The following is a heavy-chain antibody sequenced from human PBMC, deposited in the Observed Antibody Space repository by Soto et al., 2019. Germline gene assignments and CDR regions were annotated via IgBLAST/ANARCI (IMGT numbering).Heavy chain of an antibody. J-gene: IGHJ4*02. D-gene: IGHD3-9*01. CDR3: AKEVMTDTYFDY. Sequence: ASVKVSCKASGGTFSSYTISWVRQAPGQGLEWMGRIIPILGIANYAQKIQGRDTNTADKSTSTAYMELSSLRSEDTAVYYCAKEVMTDTYFDYWGQGTLVTVSS. V-gene: IGHV1-69*04. CDR1: GGTFSSYT. CDR2: IIPILGIA.